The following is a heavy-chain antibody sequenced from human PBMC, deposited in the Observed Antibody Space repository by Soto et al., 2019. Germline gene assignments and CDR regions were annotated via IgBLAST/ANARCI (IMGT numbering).Heavy chain of an antibody. V-gene: IGHV6-1*01. Sequence: PSQTLSLTGAISGDSVASNSAAWNWIRQSPSRGLEWLGRTYYRSKWYNDYAVSVKSRITINPDTSKNQFSLQLNSVTPEDTAVYYCARDTGSGSYYMWPPYYYYYGMYVRGQGTTVTVSS. D-gene: IGHD3-10*01. CDR1: GDSVASNSAA. J-gene: IGHJ6*02. CDR2: TYYRSKWYN. CDR3: ARDTGSGSYYMWPPYYYYYGMYV.